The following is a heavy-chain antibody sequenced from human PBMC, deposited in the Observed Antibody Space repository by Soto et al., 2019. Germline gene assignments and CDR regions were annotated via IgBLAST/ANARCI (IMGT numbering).Heavy chain of an antibody. CDR3: ARRVVVPAAMNEGALFDP. J-gene: IGHJ5*02. Sequence: ETLSLTCTVSGGSISSYHWSWIRQPPGKGLEWIGYIYYSGSTNYNPSLKSRVTISVDTSKNQFSLKLSSVTAADTAVYYCARRVVVPAAMNEGALFDPWGQGTLVTVSS. CDR2: IYYSGST. CDR1: GGSISSYH. D-gene: IGHD2-2*01. V-gene: IGHV4-59*08.